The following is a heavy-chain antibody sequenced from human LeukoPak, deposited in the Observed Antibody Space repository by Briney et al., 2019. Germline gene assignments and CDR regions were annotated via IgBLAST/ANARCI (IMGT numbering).Heavy chain of an antibody. Sequence: PGGSLRLSCAASGFTFSSYSMNWVRQAPGKGLEWVSSISSSSSYIYYADSVKGRFTISRDNAKNSLYLQMSSLRAEDTAVYYCAIPSTFDWFDPWGQGTLVTVSS. J-gene: IGHJ5*02. CDR1: GFTFSSYS. V-gene: IGHV3-21*01. CDR2: ISSSSSYI. D-gene: IGHD3-10*02. CDR3: AIPSTFDWFDP.